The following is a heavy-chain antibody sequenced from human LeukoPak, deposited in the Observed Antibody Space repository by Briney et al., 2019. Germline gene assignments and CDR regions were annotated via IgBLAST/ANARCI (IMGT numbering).Heavy chain of an antibody. D-gene: IGHD5-24*01. Sequence: SETLSLTCAVSGGSISNWWSWVRQPPGKGLEWIGEIFQGGRTNYNPSLKSRVFISVDNSKNQFSLNLRSVTAADTAVYYCARHMEMTGTRGFPDWGQGTLVTVSS. CDR1: GGSISNW. J-gene: IGHJ1*01. V-gene: IGHV4-4*02. CDR3: ARHMEMTGTRGFPD. CDR2: IFQGGRT.